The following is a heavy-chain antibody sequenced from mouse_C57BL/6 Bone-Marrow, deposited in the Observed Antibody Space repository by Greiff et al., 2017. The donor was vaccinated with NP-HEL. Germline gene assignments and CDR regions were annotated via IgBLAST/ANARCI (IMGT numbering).Heavy chain of an antibody. CDR1: GYTFTSYW. J-gene: IGHJ1*03. Sequence: VQLQQPGAELVKPGASVKLSCKASGYTFTSYWMHWVKQRPGQGLAWIGMIHPNSGSTNYNEKFKSKATLTVDKSSSTAYMQLSSLTSEDAAVYYCAREGGFTTVVATRYFDVWGTGTTVTVSS. V-gene: IGHV1-64*01. D-gene: IGHD1-1*01. CDR3: AREGGFTTVVATRYFDV. CDR2: IHPNSGST.